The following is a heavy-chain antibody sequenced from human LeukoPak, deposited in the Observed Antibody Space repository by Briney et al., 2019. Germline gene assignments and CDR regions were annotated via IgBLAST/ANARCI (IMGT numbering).Heavy chain of an antibody. J-gene: IGHJ5*02. V-gene: IGHV5-51*01. CDR2: IYPGDSDT. CDR3: ARGGIDCSGGSCYLVWFDP. CDR1: GYSFTSYW. D-gene: IGHD2-15*01. Sequence: GESLKISCKGSGYSFTSYWIGWVRQMPGKGLGWMGIIYPGDSDTRYSPSFQGQVTISADKSISTAYLQWSSLKASDTAMYYCARGGIDCSGGSCYLVWFDPWGQGTLVTVSS.